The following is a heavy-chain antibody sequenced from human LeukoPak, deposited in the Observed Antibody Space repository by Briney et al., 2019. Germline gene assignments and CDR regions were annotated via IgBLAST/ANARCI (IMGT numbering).Heavy chain of an antibody. V-gene: IGHV3-7*01. D-gene: IGHD3/OR15-3a*01. CDR3: AREGTLLPAY. CDR2: IKQDGRQK. CDR1: GFTFSTYW. J-gene: IGHJ4*02. Sequence: PGGSLRLSCAAYGFTFSTYWMGWVHQAPGKGLEWVAKIKQDGRQKYYVDSVKCRITISKDNAKISLYLQMNRLRDEDTAVYYCAREGTLLPAYWGQGTLVTVSS.